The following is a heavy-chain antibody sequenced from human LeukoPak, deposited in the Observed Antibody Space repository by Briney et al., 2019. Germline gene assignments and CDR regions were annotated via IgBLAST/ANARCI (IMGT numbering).Heavy chain of an antibody. Sequence: GGSLRLSCAASGFALNSYSFSWVRQAPGKGLEWVSSISSTSAYIYYADSVKGRFTISRSNPDNVVYLQMDSLRAEDTAVYYCSRVAQSGPTGWFDPWGQGTLVTVSS. D-gene: IGHD1-1*01. CDR3: SRVAQSGPTGWFDP. CDR1: GFALNSYS. CDR2: ISSTSAYI. J-gene: IGHJ5*02. V-gene: IGHV3-21*01.